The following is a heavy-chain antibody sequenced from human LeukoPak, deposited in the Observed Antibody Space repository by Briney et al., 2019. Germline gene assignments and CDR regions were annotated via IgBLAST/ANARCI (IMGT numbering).Heavy chain of an antibody. CDR1: GFTFSSYA. V-gene: IGHV3-23*01. CDR2: ISGSGGST. CDR3: AKPPRYFDWPAFDY. J-gene: IGHJ4*02. Sequence: GGSLRLSCAAPGFTFSSYAMSWVRQAPGKGLEWVSAISGSGGSTYYADSVKGRFTISRDNSKNTLYLQMNSLRAEDTAVYYCAKPPRYFDWPAFDYWGQGTLVTVSS. D-gene: IGHD3-9*01.